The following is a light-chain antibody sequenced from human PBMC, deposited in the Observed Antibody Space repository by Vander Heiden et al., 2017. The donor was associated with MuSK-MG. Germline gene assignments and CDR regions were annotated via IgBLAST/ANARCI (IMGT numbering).Light chain of an antibody. CDR1: SSNIGAGYD. J-gene: IGLJ2*01. CDR2: GNS. CDR3: QSSDSSLSTGL. Sequence: QSVLTQPPSVSGAPGQSVTISCTGSSSNIGAGYDVHWYQQLPGAAPKLLIYGNSNRPSGVPDRFSGSKSGTSASLAITGLQAEDEADYYCQSSDSSLSTGLFGGGTKLTVL. V-gene: IGLV1-40*01.